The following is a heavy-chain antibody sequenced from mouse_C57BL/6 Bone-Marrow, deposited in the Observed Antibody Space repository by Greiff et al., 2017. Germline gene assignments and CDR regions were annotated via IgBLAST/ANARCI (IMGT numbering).Heavy chain of an antibody. V-gene: IGHV1-75*01. CDR1: GYTFTDYY. CDR2: IFPGSGST. D-gene: IGHD1-1*01. CDR3: ARDYGSSWHWYFDV. Sequence: QVQLKESGPELVKPGASVKISCKASGYTFTDYYINWVKQRPGQGLEWIGWIFPGSGSTYYNEKFKGKATLTVDKSSSTAYMLLSSLTSEDSAVYFCARDYGSSWHWYFDVWGTGTTVTVSS. J-gene: IGHJ1*03.